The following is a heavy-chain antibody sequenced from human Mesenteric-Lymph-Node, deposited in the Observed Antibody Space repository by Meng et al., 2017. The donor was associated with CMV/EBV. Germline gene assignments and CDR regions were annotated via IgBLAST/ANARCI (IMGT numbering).Heavy chain of an antibody. V-gene: IGHV3-9*01. D-gene: IGHD2-2*02. CDR1: GFTFDDYA. CDR2: ISWNSGSI. Sequence: SLKISCAASGFTFDDYAMHWVRQAPGKGLEWVSGISWNSGSIGYADSVKGRFSISRDNAKNSLYLQMNSLRAEDTAVYYCASGYCSSTSCYKDWYYYGMDVWGQGTTVTVS. J-gene: IGHJ6*02. CDR3: ASGYCSSTSCYKDWYYYGMDV.